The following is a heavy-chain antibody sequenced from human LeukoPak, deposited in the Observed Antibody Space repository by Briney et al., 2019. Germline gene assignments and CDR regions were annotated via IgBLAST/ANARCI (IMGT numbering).Heavy chain of an antibody. Sequence: LETLSLTCTVSGGSISSYYWSWIRQPPGKGLEWIGYIYYSGCTNYNPSLKSRVTISVDTSKNQFSLKLSSVTAADTAVYYCARGRGLFGVVIPRDYYFDYWGQGTLVTVSS. V-gene: IGHV4-59*01. CDR3: ARGRGLFGVVIPRDYYFDY. CDR2: IYYSGCT. CDR1: GGSISSYY. J-gene: IGHJ4*02. D-gene: IGHD3-3*01.